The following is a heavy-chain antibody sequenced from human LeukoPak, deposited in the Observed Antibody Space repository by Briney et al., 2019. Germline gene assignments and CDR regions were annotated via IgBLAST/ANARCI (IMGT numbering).Heavy chain of an antibody. V-gene: IGHV1-18*04. D-gene: IGHD3-22*01. J-gene: IGHJ4*02. CDR3: ARTPEYYYDSSGYYPYYFDY. CDR2: ISAYNGNT. Sequence: ASVKVSCKASGYSFTDHYMHWVRQAPGQGLEWMGWISAYNGNTNYAQKLQGRDTMTTDTSTSTAYMELRSLRSDDTAVYYCARTPEYYYDSSGYYPYYFDYWGQGTLVTVSS. CDR1: GYSFTDHY.